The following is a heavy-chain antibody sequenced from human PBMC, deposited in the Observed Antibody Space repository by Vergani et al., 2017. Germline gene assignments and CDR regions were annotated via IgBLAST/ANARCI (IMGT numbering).Heavy chain of an antibody. CDR3: AHSGSRGWYGVPERNYCYYGMDV. CDR2: IYWDDDK. CDR1: GFSLSTSGVG. D-gene: IGHD6-19*01. J-gene: IGHJ6*02. Sequence: QITLKESGPTLVKPTQTLTLTCTFSGFSLSTSGVGVGWIRQPPGKALEWLALIYWDDDKRYSPSLKSRLTITKDTSQNQVVLTMTNMDPVDTATYYCAHSGSRGWYGVPERNYCYYGMDVWGQGTTVTVSS. V-gene: IGHV2-5*02.